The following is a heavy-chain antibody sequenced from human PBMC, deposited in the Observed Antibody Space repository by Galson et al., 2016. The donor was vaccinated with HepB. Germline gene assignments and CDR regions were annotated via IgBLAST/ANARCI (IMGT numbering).Heavy chain of an antibody. D-gene: IGHD6-13*01. V-gene: IGHV3-21*01. CDR1: GFSFTSYS. CDR2: ITRSSTYI. CDR3: ARDGGSFAPSSSSWSLSFPG. Sequence: SLRLSCAASGFSFTSYSMSWVRQAPGKGLEWVSSITRSSTYIFYAESVKGRFTTSSDNAQNSLYLDMSSLKVEDTGNYYCARDGGSFAPSSSSWSLSFPGWGPGILVTV. J-gene: IGHJ4*02.